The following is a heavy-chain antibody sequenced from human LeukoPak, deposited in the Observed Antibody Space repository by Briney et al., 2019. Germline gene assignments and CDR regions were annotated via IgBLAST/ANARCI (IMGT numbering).Heavy chain of an antibody. D-gene: IGHD5-12*01. Sequence: PGGSLRLSCAASGFTFSSYSMNWVRQAPGKGLEWVSSISSSSSYIYYADSVKGRFTISRDNAKNSLYLQMNSLRAEDTAVYYCARVRRGYSGYDFDYWGQGTLVTVSS. CDR1: GFTFSSYS. J-gene: IGHJ4*02. CDR3: ARVRRGYSGYDFDY. CDR2: ISSSSSYI. V-gene: IGHV3-21*01.